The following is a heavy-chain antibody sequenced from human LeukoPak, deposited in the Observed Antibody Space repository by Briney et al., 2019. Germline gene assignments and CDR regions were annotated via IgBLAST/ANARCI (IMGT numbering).Heavy chain of an antibody. CDR1: GFTFSSYA. Sequence: GGSLRLSCAASGFTFSSYAMSWVGQAQGKGREGVSAITGSGGNTYYADSVKGRFTISRDNSKNTLYLQMNSLRDEDTAVYYCAKWGDFDVLTGYYVPDFWGQGTLVTVSS. D-gene: IGHD3-9*01. CDR2: ITGSGGNT. J-gene: IGHJ4*02. CDR3: AKWGDFDVLTGYYVPDF. V-gene: IGHV3-23*01.